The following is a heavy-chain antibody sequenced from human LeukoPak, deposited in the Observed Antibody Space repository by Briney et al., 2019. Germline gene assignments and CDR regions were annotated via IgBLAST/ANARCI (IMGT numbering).Heavy chain of an antibody. V-gene: IGHV3-21*01. Sequence: GGSLRLSCAASGFTFSSYSMNWVSQARGKGLEWVSSISSSSSYIYYADSVKGRFTISRDNAKNSLYLQMNSLRAEDTAVYYCASLSSASYYSKLSFDYWGQGTLVTVSS. D-gene: IGHD3-10*01. CDR3: ASLSSASYYSKLSFDY. CDR1: GFTFSSYS. J-gene: IGHJ4*02. CDR2: ISSSSSYI.